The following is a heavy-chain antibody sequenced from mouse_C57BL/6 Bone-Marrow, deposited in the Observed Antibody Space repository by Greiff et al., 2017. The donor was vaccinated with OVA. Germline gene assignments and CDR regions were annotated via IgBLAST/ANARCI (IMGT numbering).Heavy chain of an antibody. D-gene: IGHD3-3*01. J-gene: IGHJ4*01. CDR3: ARGLGVMDY. CDR1: GFTFSDYG. CDR2: ISSGSSTI. Sequence: EVKLMESGGGLVKPGGSLKLSCAASGFTFSDYGMHWVRQAPEKGLEWVAYISSGSSTIYYADTVKGRFTISRDNAKNTLFLQMTSLRSEDTAMYYCARGLGVMDYWGQGTSVTVSS. V-gene: IGHV5-17*01.